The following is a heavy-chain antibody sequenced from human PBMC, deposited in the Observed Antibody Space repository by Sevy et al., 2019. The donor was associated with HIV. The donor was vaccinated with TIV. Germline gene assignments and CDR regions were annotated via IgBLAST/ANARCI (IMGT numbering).Heavy chain of an antibody. CDR2: IGSSSSTI. CDR3: ARAWSGPYGMDV. D-gene: IGHD3-3*01. CDR1: GFTFSSYS. V-gene: IGHV3-48*02. J-gene: IGHJ6*02. Sequence: GGSLRLSCEAPGFTFSSYSMNRVRQAPGKGLEWVSYIGSSSSTIYYADSVKGRFTISRDNAKNSLYLQMNSLRDEDTAVYYCARAWSGPYGMDVWGQGTTVTVSS.